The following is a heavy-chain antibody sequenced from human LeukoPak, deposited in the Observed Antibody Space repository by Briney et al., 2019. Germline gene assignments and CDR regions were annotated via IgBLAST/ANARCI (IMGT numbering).Heavy chain of an antibody. CDR1: GYTFTSYN. V-gene: IGHV1-8*01. Sequence: ASVKVSCKASGYTFTSYNINWVRQATGQGLEWMGRMNPNSGNTGYAQKFQGRVTMTRNTSISTAYMELSSLRSEDTAVYYCARGRKWYQLLSGYYMDVWGKGTTVTVSS. D-gene: IGHD2-2*01. J-gene: IGHJ6*03. CDR3: ARGRKWYQLLSGYYMDV. CDR2: MNPNSGNT.